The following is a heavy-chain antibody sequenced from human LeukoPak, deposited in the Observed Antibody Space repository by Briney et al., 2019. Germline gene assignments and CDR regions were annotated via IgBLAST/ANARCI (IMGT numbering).Heavy chain of an antibody. CDR2: ISGDSRYI. CDR1: GFTFFTYS. CDR3: AELGITMIGGV. D-gene: IGHD3-10*02. Sequence: GGSLRLACAASGFTFFTYSMNWVRQAPGKGLEWVSSISGDSRYIYYADSMKGRFTISRDNAKNSLYLQMNSLRAEDTAVYYCAELGITMIGGVWGKGTTVTISS. J-gene: IGHJ6*04. V-gene: IGHV3-21*06.